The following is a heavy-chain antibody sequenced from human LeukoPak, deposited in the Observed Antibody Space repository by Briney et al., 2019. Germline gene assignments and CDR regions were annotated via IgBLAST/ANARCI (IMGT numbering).Heavy chain of an antibody. J-gene: IGHJ4*02. D-gene: IGHD2-21*02. CDR3: ARETYCGGDCYSGGFDY. V-gene: IGHV3-7*01. Sequence: GGSLRLSCAASGFTFSSYWMSWVRQAPGKGLEWVANIKQDESEKYCVDSVKGRFTISRDNAKNSLYLQMNSLRAEDTAVYYCARETYCGGDCYSGGFDYWGQGTLVTVSS. CDR2: IKQDESEK. CDR1: GFTFSSYW.